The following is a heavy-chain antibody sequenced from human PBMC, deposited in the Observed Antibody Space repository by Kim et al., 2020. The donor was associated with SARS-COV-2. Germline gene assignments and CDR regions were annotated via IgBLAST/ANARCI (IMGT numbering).Heavy chain of an antibody. CDR3: ARPGRQQLIYYYYGMDV. CDR1: GFTFSSYW. D-gene: IGHD6-13*01. V-gene: IGHV3-7*03. Sequence: GGSLRLSCAASGFTFSSYWMSWVRQAPGKGLEWVANIKQDGSEKYYVDSVKGRFTISRDNAKNSLYLQMNSLRAEDTAVYYCARPGRQQLIYYYYGMDVWGQGTTVTVSS. CDR2: IKQDGSEK. J-gene: IGHJ6*02.